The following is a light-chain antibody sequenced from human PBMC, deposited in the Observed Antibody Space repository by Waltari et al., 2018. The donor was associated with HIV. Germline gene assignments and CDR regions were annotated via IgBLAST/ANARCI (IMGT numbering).Light chain of an antibody. Sequence: QSALTQPRSVSGSPGQSVTIPCTGTSSDVGGYNSVSWYQHHPGKAPKFMIYDVNKRPSGVPDRFSGSKSGNTASLTISGLQAEDEADYYCCSYADNYPVVFGGGTKLTVL. CDR1: SSDVGGYNS. CDR2: DVN. CDR3: CSYADNYPVV. V-gene: IGLV2-11*01. J-gene: IGLJ2*01.